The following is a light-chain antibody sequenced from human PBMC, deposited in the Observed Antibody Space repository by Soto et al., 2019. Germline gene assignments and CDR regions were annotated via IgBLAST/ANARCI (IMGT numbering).Light chain of an antibody. CDR1: SSDVGRYDY. Sequence: QSALTQPRSVSGSPGQSVTISCTGTSSDVGRYDYVSWYQQYPGEAPKLIIYDVTERPSGVPDRFSGSKSGNTASLTISGLRAEDEAAYSCCSFAGSYSYVFGSGTKVTV. CDR2: DVT. J-gene: IGLJ1*01. CDR3: CSFAGSYSYV. V-gene: IGLV2-11*01.